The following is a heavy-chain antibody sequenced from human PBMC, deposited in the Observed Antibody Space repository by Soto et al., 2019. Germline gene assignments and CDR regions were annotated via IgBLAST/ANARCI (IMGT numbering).Heavy chain of an antibody. CDR3: AKVISLTTDYGDYIYNDAFDI. CDR2: ISGSGGST. CDR1: GFTFSSYA. D-gene: IGHD4-17*01. Sequence: EVQLLESGGGLVQPGGSLRLSCAASGFTFSSYAMSWVRQAPGKGLEWVSAISGSGGSTYYADSVKGRFTISRDNSKNTLYLQMNSLRAEDTAVYYCAKVISLTTDYGDYIYNDAFDIWCQGTMVTVSS. V-gene: IGHV3-23*01. J-gene: IGHJ3*02.